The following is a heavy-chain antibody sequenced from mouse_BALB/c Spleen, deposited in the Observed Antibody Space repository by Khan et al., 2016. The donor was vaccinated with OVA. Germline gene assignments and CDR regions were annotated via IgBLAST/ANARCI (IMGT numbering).Heavy chain of an antibody. CDR1: GFAFSSYW. CDR2: IYPGDGDT. CDR3: AGLRRYYYGMDY. J-gene: IGHJ4*01. Sequence: QVQLQQSGAELVRPGSSVKISCKASGFAFSSYWMNWVKQRPGPGLEWIGQIYPGDGDTNYNGKFRGKVTLTADKSSSTAYMQLSSLTSEDSAVYFCAGLRRYYYGMDYWGQGTSVTVSS. V-gene: IGHV1-80*01. D-gene: IGHD2-12*01.